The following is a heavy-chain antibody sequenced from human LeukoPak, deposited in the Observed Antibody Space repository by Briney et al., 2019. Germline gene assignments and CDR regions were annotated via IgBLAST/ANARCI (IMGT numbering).Heavy chain of an antibody. CDR3: ARDSGTTGEVKFDP. V-gene: IGHV4-59*12. CDR2: IYYSGST. Sequence: PSETLSLTCTVSGGSISNYYWSWIRQPPGKGLEWIGYIYYSGSTNYNPSLKSRVTISVDTSKNQFSLKLSSVTAADTAVYYCARDSGTTGEVKFDPWGQGTLVIVSS. J-gene: IGHJ5*02. D-gene: IGHD3-10*01. CDR1: GGSISNYY.